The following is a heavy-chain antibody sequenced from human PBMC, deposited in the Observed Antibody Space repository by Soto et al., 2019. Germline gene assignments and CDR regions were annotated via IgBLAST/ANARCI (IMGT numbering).Heavy chain of an antibody. Sequence: NPSETLSLTCTVSGGSISSYYWSWIRQPPGKGLEWIGYIYYSGSTNYNPSLKSRVTISVDTSKNQFSLKLSSVTAADTAVYYCARGGYSSGWYNHYYYYGMDVWGQGTTVTVSS. D-gene: IGHD6-19*01. CDR2: IYYSGST. CDR1: GGSISSYY. J-gene: IGHJ6*02. V-gene: IGHV4-59*01. CDR3: ARGGYSSGWYNHYYYYGMDV.